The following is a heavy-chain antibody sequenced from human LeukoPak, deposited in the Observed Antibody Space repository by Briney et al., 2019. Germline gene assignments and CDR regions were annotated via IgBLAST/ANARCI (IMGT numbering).Heavy chain of an antibody. J-gene: IGHJ4*02. CDR3: AGSPYSGSSFDY. V-gene: IGHV4-39*01. CDR1: GGSISTSYY. Sequence: PSETLSLTCTVSGGSISTSYYWGWIRQPPGKGLVWIGNIHSSGSTFYNPSLKSRVIISVDMSKNQFSLKLSSETAADTAVYYCAGSPYSGSSFDYWGQGTLITVSS. CDR2: IHSSGST. D-gene: IGHD1-26*01.